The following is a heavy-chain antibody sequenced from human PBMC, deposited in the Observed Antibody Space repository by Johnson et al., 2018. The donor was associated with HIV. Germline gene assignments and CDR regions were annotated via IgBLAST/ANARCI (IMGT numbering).Heavy chain of an antibody. CDR3: ARDQRHIAAAGPPDAFDI. D-gene: IGHD6-13*01. V-gene: IGHV3-30*02. J-gene: IGHJ3*02. Sequence: VQLVESGGGVVQPGGSLRLSCAASGFTFSSYGMHWVRQAPGKGLEWVAFIRSDGSNEYYADSVKGRFTISRDNAKNSLYLQMNSLRAEDTAVYYCARDQRHIAAAGPPDAFDIWGQGTMVTVSS. CDR1: GFTFSSYG. CDR2: IRSDGSNE.